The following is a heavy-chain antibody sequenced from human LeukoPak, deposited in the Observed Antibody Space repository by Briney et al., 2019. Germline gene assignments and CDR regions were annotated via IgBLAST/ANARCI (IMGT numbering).Heavy chain of an antibody. V-gene: IGHV1-18*01. CDR1: GYTFTSYG. CDR2: ISAYNGNT. D-gene: IGHD3-3*01. Sequence: ASVKVSCKASGYTFTSYGISWVRQAPGQGLEWMGWISAYNGNTNYAQKLQGRVTMTTDTSTSTAYMELRSLRSDDTAVYYCARVPRDFWSGKVDYWGQGTLVTVSS. J-gene: IGHJ4*02. CDR3: ARVPRDFWSGKVDY.